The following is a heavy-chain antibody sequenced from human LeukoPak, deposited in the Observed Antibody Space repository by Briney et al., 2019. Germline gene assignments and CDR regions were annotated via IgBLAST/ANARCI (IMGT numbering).Heavy chain of an antibody. Sequence: ASVKVSCKVSGYTLTELSMHWVRQAPGKGLEWMGGFDPEDGETIYAQKFQGRVTMTEDTSTDTAYMELSSLRSEDTAVYYSATDPSQTEHYAFDIWGQGTMVTVSS. D-gene: IGHD1-14*01. CDR2: FDPEDGET. CDR3: ATDPSQTEHYAFDI. V-gene: IGHV1-24*01. J-gene: IGHJ3*02. CDR1: GYTLTELS.